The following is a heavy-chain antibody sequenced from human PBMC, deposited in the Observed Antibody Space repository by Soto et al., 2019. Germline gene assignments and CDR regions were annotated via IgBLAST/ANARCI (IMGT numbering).Heavy chain of an antibody. CDR2: IDGDGTT. D-gene: IGHD7-27*01. V-gene: IGHV3-53*01. CDR3: ARGWGSLDY. J-gene: IGHJ4*02. CDR1: GLTVSNKY. Sequence: EVQLVESGGGLIQPGGSLRLSCAASGLTVSNKYMSWVRQAPGKGLEWVSVIDGDGTTKYADSVKGRFTISRDNSKNTLYLQVNSLRAEDTAMYYCARGWGSLDYWGQGTLVTVSS.